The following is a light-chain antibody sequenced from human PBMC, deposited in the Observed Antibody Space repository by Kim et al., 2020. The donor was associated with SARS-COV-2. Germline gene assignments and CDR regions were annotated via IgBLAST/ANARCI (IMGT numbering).Light chain of an antibody. J-gene: IGKJ4*01. Sequence: PGERATLSCRASPSVNNNLARYQHKPGQAPRLLIHGASTRATGIPGRFSGSGSGTEFTLTISSLQSEDFAVYYCQKYNTRPPLTFGGGTKVDI. CDR2: GAS. CDR3: QKYNTRPPLT. CDR1: PSVNNN. V-gene: IGKV3-15*01.